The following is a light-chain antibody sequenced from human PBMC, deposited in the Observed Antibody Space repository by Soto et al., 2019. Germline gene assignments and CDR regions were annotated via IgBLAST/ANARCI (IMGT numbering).Light chain of an antibody. Sequence: IQLTQSPSSLSASVGDRVTITCRASQGISSYFAWYQQKPGKAPKLLIYAASTLQSGVPSRFSGSGSGTEFTLTISSLQPEDFATYYCQQPNSYPRTFGQGTRLEIK. V-gene: IGKV1-9*01. CDR3: QQPNSYPRT. J-gene: IGKJ5*01. CDR1: QGISSY. CDR2: AAS.